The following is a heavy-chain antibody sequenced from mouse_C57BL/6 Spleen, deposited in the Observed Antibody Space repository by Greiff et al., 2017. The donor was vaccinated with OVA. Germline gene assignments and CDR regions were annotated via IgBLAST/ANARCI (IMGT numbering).Heavy chain of an antibody. D-gene: IGHD2-4*01. CDR3: ARGDYDDYYAMDY. J-gene: IGHJ4*01. CDR1: GYTFTDYN. V-gene: IGHV1-22*01. Sequence: EVKLQESGPELVKPGASVKMSCKASGYTFTDYNMHWVKQSHGKSLEWIGYINPNNGGTSYNQKFKGKATLTVNKSSSTAYMELRSLTSEDSAVYYCARGDYDDYYAMDYWGQGTSVTVSS. CDR2: INPNNGGT.